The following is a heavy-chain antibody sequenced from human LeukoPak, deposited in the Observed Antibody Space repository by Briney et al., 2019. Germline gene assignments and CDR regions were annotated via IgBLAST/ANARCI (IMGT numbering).Heavy chain of an antibody. D-gene: IGHD4-17*01. CDR2: TWFDGSNN. CDR3: ARDSVMTTMTADPDY. J-gene: IGHJ4*02. Sequence: PGGSLRLSCAASGFTFSSYAMSWVRQAPGKGLEWVALTWFDGSNNHYADSVKGRFSISRDNSKNTLYLQMNSLRAEDTAVYYCARDSVMTTMTADPDYWGQGTLVTVSS. V-gene: IGHV3-33*08. CDR1: GFTFSSYA.